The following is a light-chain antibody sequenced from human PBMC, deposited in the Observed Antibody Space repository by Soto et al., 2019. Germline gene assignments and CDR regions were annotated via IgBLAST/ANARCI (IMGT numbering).Light chain of an antibody. CDR2: EAS. CDR1: QSIRNN. V-gene: IGKV3-15*01. CDR3: QQYNNWPPGT. J-gene: IGKJ1*01. Sequence: EVVMTQFPATLSVSPGERATLSCRASQSIRNNLAWYQQKPGQAPRLLIQEASTRATGISARFSGSGSGTEFALTISSLQSEDFAIYYCQQYNNWPPGTFGQGTKVDIK.